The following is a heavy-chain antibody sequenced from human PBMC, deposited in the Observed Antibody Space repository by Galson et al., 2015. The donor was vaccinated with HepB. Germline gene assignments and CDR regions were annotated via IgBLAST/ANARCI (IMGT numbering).Heavy chain of an antibody. D-gene: IGHD3-22*01. Sequence: QSGAEVKKPGESLKISCKGSGYSFTSYWIGWVRQVPGKGLEWMGIINPGDSDARYSPSFQGQVTISVDKFIRTAFLQWSSLKASDTAMYYCARLGDYDSSGYYNYWGQGTLVTVSS. CDR1: GYSFTSYW. CDR3: ARLGDYDSSGYYNY. CDR2: INPGDSDA. V-gene: IGHV5-51*03. J-gene: IGHJ4*02.